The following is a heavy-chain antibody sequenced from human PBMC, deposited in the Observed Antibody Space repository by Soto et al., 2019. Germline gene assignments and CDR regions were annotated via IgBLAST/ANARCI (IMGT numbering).Heavy chain of an antibody. V-gene: IGHV3-11*06. D-gene: IGHD4-17*01. J-gene: IGHJ4*02. CDR1: GFTFSDYH. CDR3: AREGPYGDSSFDY. CDR2: IRSYDNYT. Sequence: QVQLVESGGGLVKPGGSLSLSCAASGFTFSDYHMSWIRQAPGKGLEWVSYIRSYDNYTNYADSVKGRFTTSRDNAKNSLYLQINSLRAEDTALYYCAREGPYGDSSFDYWGQGILVTVSS.